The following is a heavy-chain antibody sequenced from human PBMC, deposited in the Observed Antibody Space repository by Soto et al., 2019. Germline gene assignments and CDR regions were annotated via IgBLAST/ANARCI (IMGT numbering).Heavy chain of an antibody. CDR2: IIPIFGTA. CDR1: GGTFSSYA. D-gene: IGHD6-19*01. J-gene: IGHJ6*02. Sequence: QVQLVQSGAEVKKPGSSVKVSCKASGGTFSSYAISWVRQAPGQGLEWMGGIIPIFGTANYAQKFQGRVTINADESTSTAYMELSSLRSEDTAVYYCARTLVGGTGFYYYYGMDVWGQGTTVTVSS. V-gene: IGHV1-69*01. CDR3: ARTLVGGTGFYYYYGMDV.